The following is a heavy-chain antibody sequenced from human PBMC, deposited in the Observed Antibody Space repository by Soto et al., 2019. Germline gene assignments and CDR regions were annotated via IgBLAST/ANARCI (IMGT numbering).Heavy chain of an antibody. CDR2: ISYDGSNK. D-gene: IGHD6-19*01. V-gene: IGHV3-30*18. J-gene: IGHJ6*02. CDR1: GFTFNSYG. Sequence: GGSLRLSCAVSGFTFNSYGMSWVRQAPGKGLEWVAVISYDGSNKYYADSVKGRFTISRDNSKNTLYLQMSSLRAEDTAVYYCVKDGSSGWPYFYDMDVWGQGTTVTVSS. CDR3: VKDGSSGWPYFYDMDV.